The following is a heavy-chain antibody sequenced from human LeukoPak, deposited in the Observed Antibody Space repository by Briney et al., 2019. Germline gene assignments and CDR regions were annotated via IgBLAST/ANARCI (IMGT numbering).Heavy chain of an antibody. V-gene: IGHV4-59*01. Sequence: PSDTLSLTCTVSGGSISSFYWSWIRQPPGKGLEWIGYISYSGNTNYNPSLKSRVTISVDTSKNQFSLKLSSVTAADTAVYFCAGGSTMIRGAADYWGQGTLVTVSS. J-gene: IGHJ4*02. CDR2: ISYSGNT. CDR1: GGSISSFY. CDR3: AGGSTMIRGAADY. D-gene: IGHD3-10*01.